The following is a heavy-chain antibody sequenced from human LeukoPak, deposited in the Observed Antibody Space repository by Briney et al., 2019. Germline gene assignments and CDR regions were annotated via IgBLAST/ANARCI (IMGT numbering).Heavy chain of an antibody. Sequence: PGGSLRLSGAGSGFTFSDHYIDWVRQAPGKGLEGVGRSRKKAKSYTTEHVASVNEGFTASRAGSDNSLYLQMNSIKNEDTAVYYCVRVRAFFANNFSLDYWGQGTMVTVSS. V-gene: IGHV3-72*01. CDR3: VRVRAFFANNFSLDY. CDR2: SRKKAKSYTT. J-gene: IGHJ4*02. CDR1: GFTFSDHY. D-gene: IGHD1-20*01.